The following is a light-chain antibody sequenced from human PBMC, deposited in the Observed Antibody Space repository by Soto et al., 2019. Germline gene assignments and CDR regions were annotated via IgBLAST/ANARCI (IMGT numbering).Light chain of an antibody. CDR1: QSVSSSY. Sequence: EIVLTQSPGTLSLSPGERATLSCRASQSVSSSYLAWYQQKPGQAPRLLMYGASSRATGIPDRFSGGGSATDFTLTISRLEPEDFAVYYFQQYGSSPYTFGQGTKREIK. J-gene: IGKJ2*01. CDR3: QQYGSSPYT. V-gene: IGKV3-20*01. CDR2: GAS.